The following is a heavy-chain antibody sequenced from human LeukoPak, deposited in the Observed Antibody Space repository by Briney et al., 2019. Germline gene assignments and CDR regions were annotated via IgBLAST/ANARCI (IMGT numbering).Heavy chain of an antibody. V-gene: IGHV4-39*01. D-gene: IGHD6-13*01. CDR1: GGSISSSSYY. Sequence: SGTLSLTCTVSGGSISSSSYYWGWIRQPPGKGLEWIGSIYYSGSTYYNPSLKSRVTISVDTSKNQFSLKLSSVTAADTAVYYCARRLIAAAADLYYFDYWGQGTLVTVSS. CDR2: IYYSGST. J-gene: IGHJ4*02. CDR3: ARRLIAAAADLYYFDY.